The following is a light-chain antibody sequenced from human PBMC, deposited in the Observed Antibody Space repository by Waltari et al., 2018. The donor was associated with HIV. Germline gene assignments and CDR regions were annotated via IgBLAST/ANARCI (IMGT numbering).Light chain of an antibody. V-gene: IGLV2-14*01. Sequence: QSALTQPAPVSGSPGQSIPIPCTGTSSDIGGYDYVSWYQQHPGKAPKLLIYGVSSRPSGVSNRFSGSRSGNTASLTISGLQADDEAHYYCSAYTTYSPLAVFGGGTKLTVL. CDR1: SSDIGGYDY. CDR2: GVS. CDR3: SAYTTYSPLAV. J-gene: IGLJ2*01.